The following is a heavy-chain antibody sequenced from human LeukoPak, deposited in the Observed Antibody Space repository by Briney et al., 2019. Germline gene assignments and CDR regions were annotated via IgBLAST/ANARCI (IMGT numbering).Heavy chain of an antibody. Sequence: SLTLSFAASEFTFTTYGMHWVRQAPGKGLEWVAFIYYDGSNIYYADYVKGRFTISRDISKNTLYLQMDSLRAEDTAIYYCARDWKTNSFDYWGQGTLVTVSS. CDR1: EFTFTTYG. CDR2: IYYDGSNI. V-gene: IGHV3-33*01. D-gene: IGHD1-1*01. J-gene: IGHJ4*02. CDR3: ARDWKTNSFDY.